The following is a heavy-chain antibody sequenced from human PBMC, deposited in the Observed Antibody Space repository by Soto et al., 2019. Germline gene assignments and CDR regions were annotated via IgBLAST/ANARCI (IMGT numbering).Heavy chain of an antibody. V-gene: IGHV3-23*01. D-gene: IGHD1-1*01. Sequence: EVQLLESGGGWVQPGGSLRLSCAVSGFSFSTYGVTWVRQAPGKGLEWVSGVSGGSGTTHYADSVKGRFTITGDTSKNTVYLQRNSLRVEDTAVYYCAKWNGYGDHWGQGTLVTVSS. CDR2: VSGGSGTT. CDR3: AKWNGYGDH. J-gene: IGHJ4*02. CDR1: GFSFSTYG.